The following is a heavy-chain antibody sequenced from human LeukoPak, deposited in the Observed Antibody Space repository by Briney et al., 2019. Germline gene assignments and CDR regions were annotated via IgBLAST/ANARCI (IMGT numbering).Heavy chain of an antibody. CDR2: INPSGGST. D-gene: IGHD6-6*01. Sequence: GASVKVSCKASGYTFTSYYMHWVRQAPGQGLEWMGIINPSGGSTSYAQKFQGRVTMTRDTSTSTVYMELSSLRSEDTAVYYCARDLLYSSSSGGYYYYGMDVWGQGTTVTVSS. CDR3: ARDLLYSSSSGGYYYYGMDV. CDR1: GYTFTSYY. J-gene: IGHJ6*02. V-gene: IGHV1-46*01.